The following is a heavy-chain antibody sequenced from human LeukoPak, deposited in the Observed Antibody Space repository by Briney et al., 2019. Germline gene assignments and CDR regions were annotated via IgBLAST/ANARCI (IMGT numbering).Heavy chain of an antibody. CDR1: RGSISSSSYY. J-gene: IGHJ6*03. CDR2: IYYSGST. V-gene: IGHV4-39*07. Sequence: SETLSLTCTVSRGSISSSSYYWGWIRQPPGKGLEWIGSIYYSGSTYYNPSLKSRVTISVDTSKNQFSLKLSSVTAADTAVYYCARPFNYYYYMDVWGKGTTVTISS. CDR3: ARPFNYYYYMDV.